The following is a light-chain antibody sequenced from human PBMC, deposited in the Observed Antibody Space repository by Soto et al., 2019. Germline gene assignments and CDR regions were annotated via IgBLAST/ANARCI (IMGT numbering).Light chain of an antibody. CDR3: TSCTTSTTMM. J-gene: IGLJ3*02. CDR2: DVN. CDR1: SSDIGAYNF. V-gene: IGLV2-14*03. Sequence: QSALTQPASVSGSPGQSITISCTGTSSDIGAYNFVSWYQQHPGKAPKLMLYDVNIRPSGVSNRFSGSKSGNTASLTISGLQAEDEADYYCTSCTTSTTMMFGGGTKLTVL.